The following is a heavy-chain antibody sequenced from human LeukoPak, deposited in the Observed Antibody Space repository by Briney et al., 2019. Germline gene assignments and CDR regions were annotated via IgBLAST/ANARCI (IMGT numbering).Heavy chain of an antibody. Sequence: SETLSLTCAVYGGSFSGYYWSWIRQPPGKGLEWIGEINHSGSTNYNPYLKSRVTISVDTSKNQFSLKLSSVTAADTAVYYCAGPLGYCSSTSCYRSLDVWGKGTTVTVSS. J-gene: IGHJ6*04. CDR2: INHSGST. CDR1: GGSFSGYY. D-gene: IGHD2-2*01. V-gene: IGHV4-34*01. CDR3: AGPLGYCSSTSCYRSLDV.